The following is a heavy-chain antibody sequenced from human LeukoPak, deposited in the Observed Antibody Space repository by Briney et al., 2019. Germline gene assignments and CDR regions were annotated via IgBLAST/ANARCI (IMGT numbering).Heavy chain of an antibody. Sequence: GGSLRLSCTASGFRFGDYAISWVRQAPRKGLEWVGFIRSKTYGGTTEYAASVKGRFTISRDDSNSIAYLQMNSLKTEDTAVYYCTNALLRGYYYMDVWGKGTTVTVSS. V-gene: IGHV3-49*04. J-gene: IGHJ6*03. CDR2: IRSKTYGGTT. CDR3: TNALLRGYYYMDV. CDR1: GFRFGDYA.